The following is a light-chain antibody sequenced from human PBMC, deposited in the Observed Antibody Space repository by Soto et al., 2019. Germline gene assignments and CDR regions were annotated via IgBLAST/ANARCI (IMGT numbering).Light chain of an antibody. CDR1: QSIGSW. CDR2: KAS. J-gene: IGKJ1*01. V-gene: IGKV1-5*03. Sequence: DIQRTQSPSTLSASVGDRVTITCRASQSIGSWLAWYQQKPGKAPNLLIYKASSLESGVPSRFSGSGSGTEFTVTISSLQPEDFATYYCQQFNSYPWTFGQGTKVDIK. CDR3: QQFNSYPWT.